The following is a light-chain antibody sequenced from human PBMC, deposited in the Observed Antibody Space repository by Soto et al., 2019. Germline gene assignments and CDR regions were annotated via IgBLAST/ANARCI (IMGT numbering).Light chain of an antibody. Sequence: DIHMTRSPSSLSASVGDRVTITCRASQSISNYLNWYQQKPGKAPKILISAASSLRSGVPSRFSGSGSGTDFTLTISSLQPEDFATYYCQQSHGTFGQGTKVEIK. V-gene: IGKV1-39*01. CDR2: AAS. CDR1: QSISNY. CDR3: QQSHGT. J-gene: IGKJ1*01.